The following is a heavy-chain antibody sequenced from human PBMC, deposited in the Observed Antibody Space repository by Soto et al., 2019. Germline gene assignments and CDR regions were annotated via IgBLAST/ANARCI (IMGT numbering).Heavy chain of an antibody. J-gene: IGHJ4*02. V-gene: IGHV3-23*01. CDR3: ANDRGSITGRFDY. CDR2: ISGSGGST. CDR1: GFTFSSYA. D-gene: IGHD1-20*01. Sequence: EVQLLESGGGLVQPGGSLRLSCAASGFTFSSYAMSWVRQAPGKGLEWVSGISGSGGSTYYADSVKGRFTVSRDNSKNTVYLQMNSLRAEDTAIYYCANDRGSITGRFDYWGQGALVTVSS.